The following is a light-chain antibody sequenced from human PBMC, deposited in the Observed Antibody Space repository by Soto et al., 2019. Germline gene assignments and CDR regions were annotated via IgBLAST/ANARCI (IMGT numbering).Light chain of an antibody. J-gene: IGKJ4*01. CDR2: DAS. Sequence: DIQMTQPPSTLSASVGDRVTMTFRASQSISSWLAWYQQKPGKAPKLLIYDASSLESGVPSRFSGSGSGTEFTLTISSLQPDDFATYYCQQYNSYPLTFGGGTKVDIK. CDR3: QQYNSYPLT. V-gene: IGKV1-5*01. CDR1: QSISSW.